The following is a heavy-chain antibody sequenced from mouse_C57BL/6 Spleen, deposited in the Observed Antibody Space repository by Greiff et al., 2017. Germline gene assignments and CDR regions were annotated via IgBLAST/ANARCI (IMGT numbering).Heavy chain of an antibody. CDR2: IDPSDSYT. Sequence: QVQLQQPGAELVMPGASVKLSCKASGYTFTSYWMHWVKQRPGQGLEWIGEIDPSDSYTNYNQKFKGKSTLTVDKSSSTAYMQHSSLTSEDSAVYYCARSEYYGSSLYWYFDVWGTGTTVTVSS. V-gene: IGHV1-69*01. CDR3: ARSEYYGSSLYWYFDV. CDR1: GYTFTSYW. D-gene: IGHD1-1*01. J-gene: IGHJ1*03.